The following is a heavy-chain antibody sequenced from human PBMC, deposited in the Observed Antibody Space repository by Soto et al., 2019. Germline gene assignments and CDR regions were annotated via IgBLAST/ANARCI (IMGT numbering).Heavy chain of an antibody. Sequence: ASVKVSFKASGGSFNNYAISWVRQAPGQGLEWMGGIIPVFGTPNYAQKFQGRLTIIAGEYTTTAYMELSSLRSEDTALYYCATRSSGSFHFDYWGQGTLVTVSS. CDR1: GGSFNNYA. V-gene: IGHV1-69*13. CDR2: IIPVFGTP. D-gene: IGHD1-26*01. J-gene: IGHJ4*02. CDR3: ATRSSGSFHFDY.